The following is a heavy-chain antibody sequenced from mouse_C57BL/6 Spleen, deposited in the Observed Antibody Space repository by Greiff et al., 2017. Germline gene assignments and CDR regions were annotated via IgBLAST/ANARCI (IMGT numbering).Heavy chain of an antibody. CDR3: ARSTLRHYFDY. CDR2: IYPGDGDT. Sequence: VQLQQSGPELVKPGASGRISCRASGYAFSSSWLNWVKQRPGKGLEWIGRIYPGDGDTNYNGKFKGKATLTADKSSSTAYMQLISLTSEDSAVYFCARSTLRHYFDYWGQGTTLTVSS. CDR1: GYAFSSSW. J-gene: IGHJ2*01. V-gene: IGHV1-82*01.